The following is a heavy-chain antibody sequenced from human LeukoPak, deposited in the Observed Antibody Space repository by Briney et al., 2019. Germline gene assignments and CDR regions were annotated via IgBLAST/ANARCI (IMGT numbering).Heavy chain of an antibody. J-gene: IGHJ4*02. Sequence: PGGSLRLSCVASGFTFSSYWMHWVRQAPGKGLVWVSRISRDGNTTNYADSVKGRFTISRDNAKNSLYLQMNSLRAEDTAVYYCARKDRLGYSYGQGPFDFWGQGTLVTVSS. D-gene: IGHD5-18*01. CDR3: ARKDRLGYSYGQGPFDF. CDR1: GFTFSSYW. CDR2: ISRDGNTT. V-gene: IGHV3-74*01.